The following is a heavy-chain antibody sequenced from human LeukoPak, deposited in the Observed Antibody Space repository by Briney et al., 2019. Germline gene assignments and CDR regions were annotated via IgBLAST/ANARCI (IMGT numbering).Heavy chain of an antibody. Sequence: GASVKVSCKASGYTFTSYGISWVRQAPGQGLEWMGWISAYNGNTNYAQKFQGRVTMTRDTSISTAYMELSRLRSDDTAVYYCARVPKAAAGFDYWGQGTLVTVSS. CDR3: ARVPKAAAGFDY. CDR2: ISAYNGNT. J-gene: IGHJ4*02. D-gene: IGHD6-13*01. CDR1: GYTFTSYG. V-gene: IGHV1-18*01.